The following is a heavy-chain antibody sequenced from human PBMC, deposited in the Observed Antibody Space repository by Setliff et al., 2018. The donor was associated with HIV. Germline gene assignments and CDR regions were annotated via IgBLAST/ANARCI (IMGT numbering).Heavy chain of an antibody. Sequence: PGGSLRLSCAASGFTFSSYGMHWVRQAPGKGLEWVALIGYDGSNKYYADSVKGRFTISRDNSKNTLYLRLNSLRAEDTAVYYCAKVAGYYYDSSGYRRMDAFDIWGQGTMVTVSS. CDR3: AKVAGYYYDSSGYRRMDAFDI. J-gene: IGHJ3*02. CDR2: IGYDGSNK. D-gene: IGHD3-22*01. CDR1: GFTFSSYG. V-gene: IGHV3-30*02.